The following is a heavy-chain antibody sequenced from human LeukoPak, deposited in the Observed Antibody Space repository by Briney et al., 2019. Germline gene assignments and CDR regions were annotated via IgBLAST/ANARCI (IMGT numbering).Heavy chain of an antibody. D-gene: IGHD3-3*01. V-gene: IGHV1-2*02. CDR1: GYTFTGYY. CDR2: INPNSGGT. Sequence: ASVKVSCKASGYTFTGYYMHWVRQAPGQGLEWMGWINPNSGGTNYAQRFQGRVTMTRDTSISTAYMELSRLRSDDTAVYYCARPFGGDAGDWFDPWGQGTLVTVSS. J-gene: IGHJ5*02. CDR3: ARPFGGDAGDWFDP.